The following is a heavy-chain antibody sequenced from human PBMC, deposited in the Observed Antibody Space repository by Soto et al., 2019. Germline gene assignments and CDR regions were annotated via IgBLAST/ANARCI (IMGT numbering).Heavy chain of an antibody. J-gene: IGHJ5*01. CDR3: VRMGYGPTARSGYYLFDS. CDR2: IYSSGIT. Sequence: SETRSRTCTVSGGSISSYYWNWIRQPAGKGLEWIGRIYSSGITNYNPSLKSRVTTSVDTSKNQFCLRLNSVTAADTAVYYCVRMGYGPTARSGYYLFDSWGQGTLVTVSS. CDR1: GGSISSYY. D-gene: IGHD3-22*01. V-gene: IGHV4-4*07.